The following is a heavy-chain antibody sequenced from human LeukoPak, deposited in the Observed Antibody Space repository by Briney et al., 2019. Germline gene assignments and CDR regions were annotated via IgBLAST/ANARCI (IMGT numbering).Heavy chain of an antibody. V-gene: IGHV3-48*04. Sequence: GGSLRLSCAASGFTFSSYSMNWVRQAPGKGLEWVSYISSSSSTIYYADSVKGRFTISRDNSKNSLYLQMNSLRTEDTALYYCAKGLSISAHGAPFDCWGQGTLVTVSS. J-gene: IGHJ4*02. CDR2: ISSSSSTI. CDR3: AKGLSISAHGAPFDC. D-gene: IGHD6-6*01. CDR1: GFTFSSYS.